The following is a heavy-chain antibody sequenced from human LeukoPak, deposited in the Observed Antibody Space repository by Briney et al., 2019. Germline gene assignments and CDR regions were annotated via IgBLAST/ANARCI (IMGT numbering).Heavy chain of an antibody. CDR3: ARVGAGVVVVAATSYYYYYMDV. Sequence: SETLSLTCTVSGGSISSYYWSWIRQPAGKGLEWIGRIYTSGSTNYNPSLKSRVTMSVDTSKNQFSLKLSSVTAADTAVYYCARVGAGVVVVAATSYYYYYMDVWGKGTTVTISS. V-gene: IGHV4-4*07. J-gene: IGHJ6*03. CDR1: GGSISSYY. D-gene: IGHD2-15*01. CDR2: IYTSGST.